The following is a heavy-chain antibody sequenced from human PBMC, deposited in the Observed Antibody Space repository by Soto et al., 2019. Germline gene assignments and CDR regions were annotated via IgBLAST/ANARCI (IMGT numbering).Heavy chain of an antibody. CDR1: GGSISSSRSY. CDR2: IFYAGST. J-gene: IGHJ3*02. D-gene: IGHD4-17*01. Sequence: SETLSLTCNVSGGSISSSRSYWAWFRQPPGKELEWIANIFYAGSTYYNPSLKSRVTISVDTSKNQFSLKLSSVTAADTAVYYCATSSPYGDYDVENAFDIWGQGTMVTVSS. CDR3: ATSSPYGDYDVENAFDI. V-gene: IGHV4-39*01.